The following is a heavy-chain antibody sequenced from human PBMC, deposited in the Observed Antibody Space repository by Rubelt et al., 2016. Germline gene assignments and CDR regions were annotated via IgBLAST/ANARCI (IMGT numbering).Heavy chain of an antibody. D-gene: IGHD5-18*01. CDR3: ASLKQLYYFDY. CDR1: GGSISSGGYY. CDR2: IYYSGST. Sequence: QVQLQESGPGLVKPSQTLSLTCTVSGGSISSGGYYWSWIRQYPGKGLEWIGYIYYSGSTYYNPSLKSRITISVDTSKNQFSLKLSSVTAAETAVYYCASLKQLYYFDYWGQGTLVTVSS. V-gene: IGHV4-31*03. J-gene: IGHJ4*02.